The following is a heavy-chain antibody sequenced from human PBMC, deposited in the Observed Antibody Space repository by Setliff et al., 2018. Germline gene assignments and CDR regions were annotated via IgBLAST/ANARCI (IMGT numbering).Heavy chain of an antibody. CDR2: IWDDGGNK. CDR1: GFTFSTYR. Sequence: GGSLRLSCAASGFTFSTYRMHWVRQAPGKGLEWVAVIWDDGGNKYYADSVRGRLTVSRDESKNTVFLEMNSLRVDDTATYYCAREGLTGPVVISVAYYFDSWGQGTVVTVSS. D-gene: IGHD2-21*01. J-gene: IGHJ4*02. CDR3: AREGLTGPVVISVAYYFDS. V-gene: IGHV3-30-3*01.